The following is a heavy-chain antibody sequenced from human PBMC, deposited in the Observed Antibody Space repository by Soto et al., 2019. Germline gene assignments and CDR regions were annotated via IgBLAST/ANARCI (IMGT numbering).Heavy chain of an antibody. CDR3: ARGSRYDSSGYHPGPDAFDI. V-gene: IGHV1-69*01. Sequence: QVQLVQSGAEVKKPGSSVKVSCKASGGTFSSYAISWVRQAPGQGLEWMGGIIPIFGTANYAQKFQGRVTITADESTSTAYMELSSLRSEDTAVYYCARGSRYDSSGYHPGPDAFDIWGQGTMVTVSS. CDR2: IIPIFGTA. CDR1: GGTFSSYA. J-gene: IGHJ3*02. D-gene: IGHD3-22*01.